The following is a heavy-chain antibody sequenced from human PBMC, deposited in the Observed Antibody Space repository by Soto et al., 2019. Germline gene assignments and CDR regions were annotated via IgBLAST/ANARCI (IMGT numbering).Heavy chain of an antibody. D-gene: IGHD6-13*01. CDR2: IYYSGST. CDR3: ARFAAAAETYPHTTYNWFDP. CDR1: GGSIRSYY. V-gene: IGHV4-59*08. Sequence: SETLSLTCTVSGGSIRSYYWSWIRQPPGKGLEWIGYIYYSGSTNYNPSLKSRVTISVDTSKNQFFLKLSSVTAADTAVYYCARFAAAAETYPHTTYNWFDPWGQGTLVTVSS. J-gene: IGHJ5*02.